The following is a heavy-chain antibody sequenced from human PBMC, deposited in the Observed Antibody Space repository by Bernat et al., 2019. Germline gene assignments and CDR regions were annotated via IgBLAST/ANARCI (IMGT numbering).Heavy chain of an antibody. D-gene: IGHD6-19*01. Sequence: EVQLVESGGGLVRPGGSLRLSCAASGFTFSSYWMHWVRQAPGKGLVWVSRINLDGSSTSYADSVKGRFTISRDNAKNTLYLQMNSLSAEDTAVYYCVRDSVAGRQDFDYWGQGTLVTVSS. CDR3: VRDSVAGRQDFDY. CDR1: GFTFSSYW. CDR2: INLDGSST. J-gene: IGHJ4*02. V-gene: IGHV3-74*01.